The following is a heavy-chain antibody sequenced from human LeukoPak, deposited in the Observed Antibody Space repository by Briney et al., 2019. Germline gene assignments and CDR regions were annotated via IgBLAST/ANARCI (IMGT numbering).Heavy chain of an antibody. CDR2: MNPNSGNT. CDR1: GYTFTSYD. J-gene: IGHJ5*02. V-gene: IGHV1-8*03. CDR3: ARFIAAAGWFDR. Sequence: ASVKVSCKASGYTFTSYDINWVRQATGQGLEWMGWMNPNSGNTGYAQKFQGRVTITRNTSISTAYMELSSLRSEDTAVYYCARFIAAAGWFDRWGQGTLVTVSS. D-gene: IGHD6-13*01.